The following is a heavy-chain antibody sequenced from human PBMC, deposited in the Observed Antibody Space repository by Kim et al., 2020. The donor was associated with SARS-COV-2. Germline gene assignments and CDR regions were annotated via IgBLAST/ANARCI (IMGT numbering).Heavy chain of an antibody. CDR2: INAGNGNT. D-gene: IGHD3-9*01. V-gene: IGHV1-3*01. CDR3: ARDSYYDIFRYYYYYMDV. J-gene: IGHJ6*03. CDR1: GYTFTSYA. Sequence: ASVKVSCKASGYTFTSYAMHWVRQAPRQRLEWMGWINAGNGNTKYSQKFQGRVTITRDTSASTAYMELSSLRSEDTAVYYCARDSYYDIFRYYYYYMDVWGKGTTVTVSS.